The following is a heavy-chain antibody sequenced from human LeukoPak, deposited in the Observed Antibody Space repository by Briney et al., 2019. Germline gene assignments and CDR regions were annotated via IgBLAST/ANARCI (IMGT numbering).Heavy chain of an antibody. J-gene: IGHJ4*02. CDR1: GYSISSGYY. V-gene: IGHV4-38-2*02. Sequence: SETLSLTCTVSGYSISSGYYWGWIRQPPGKGLEWIGSIYHSGSTYYNPSLKSRVTISVDTSKNQFSLKLSSVTAADTAVYYCAREYDSSGYHYAIDYWGQGTLVTVSS. CDR3: AREYDSSGYHYAIDY. CDR2: IYHSGST. D-gene: IGHD3-22*01.